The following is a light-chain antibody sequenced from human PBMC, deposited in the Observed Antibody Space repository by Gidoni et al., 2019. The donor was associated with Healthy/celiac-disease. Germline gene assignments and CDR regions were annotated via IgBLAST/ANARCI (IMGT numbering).Light chain of an antibody. CDR1: QSVLYSYDNKNY. Sequence: DIDLPQSPDPLAVSLGERATINCKSSQSVLYSYDNKNYLAWFQQKPGQPPKLLIYWASTRESGVPDRVSGSGSGTDFTLTISSLQAEDVAVYYCQQYYSTHTFXQXTKVEIK. V-gene: IGKV4-1*01. CDR2: WAS. CDR3: QQYYSTHT. J-gene: IGKJ1*01.